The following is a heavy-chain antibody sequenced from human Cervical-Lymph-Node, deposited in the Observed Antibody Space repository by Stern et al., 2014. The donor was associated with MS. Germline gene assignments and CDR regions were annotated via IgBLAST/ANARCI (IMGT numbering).Heavy chain of an antibody. J-gene: IGHJ5*02. CDR1: GFTFSNHW. D-gene: IGHD2/OR15-2a*01. Sequence: EVQLVESGGGLVQPGGSLRLSCAASGFTFSNHWMHWVRQAPGQGLVWVSRISSDGSTTTYADSVKGRFTISRDNAKNTLSLQMNSLRVEDTAIYYCARVYGTWGQGTLVTVSS. CDR2: ISSDGSTT. CDR3: ARVYGT. V-gene: IGHV3-74*02.